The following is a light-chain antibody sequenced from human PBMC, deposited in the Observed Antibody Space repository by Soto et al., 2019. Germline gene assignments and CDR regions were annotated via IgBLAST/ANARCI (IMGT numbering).Light chain of an antibody. J-gene: IGKJ4*01. CDR3: QQYSNWLT. CDR2: GAS. V-gene: IGKV3-15*01. Sequence: EIVMTQSPGTLSVSPGERATLSCRASQSVSSNLAWYQQKPGQAPRLLIYGASTRATGVPARFSGSGSGTEFTLTISSLQSEDFAVYYCQQYSNWLTFGGGTKVEIK. CDR1: QSVSSN.